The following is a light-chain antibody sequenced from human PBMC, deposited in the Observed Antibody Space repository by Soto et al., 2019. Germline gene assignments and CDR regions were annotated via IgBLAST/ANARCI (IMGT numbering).Light chain of an antibody. CDR1: QSVSNN. V-gene: IGKV3-15*01. CDR3: QRYNSWPRT. CDR2: GSS. J-gene: IGKJ1*01. Sequence: EIVFTNCPCTLPLSPGERAILFCRASQSVSNNYLAWYQQKPGQAPRLLIFGSSTRAPGIPARFSASGSETEFTLTITTLQSEDFAVYYCQRYNSWPRTFGQGTKVDIK.